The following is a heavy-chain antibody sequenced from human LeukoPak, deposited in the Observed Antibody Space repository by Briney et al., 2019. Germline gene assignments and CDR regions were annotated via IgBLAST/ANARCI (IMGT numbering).Heavy chain of an antibody. CDR3: ARSGLVQRVVVINNWFDP. V-gene: IGHV1-2*02. Sequence: ASVTVSCKASGYTFTGYYMHWVRQAPGQGLEWMGWINPNSGGTNYAQKFQGRVTMTRDTSISTAYMELSRLRSDDTAVYYCARSGLVQRVVVINNWFDPWGQGTLVTVSS. D-gene: IGHD3-22*01. J-gene: IGHJ5*02. CDR1: GYTFTGYY. CDR2: INPNSGGT.